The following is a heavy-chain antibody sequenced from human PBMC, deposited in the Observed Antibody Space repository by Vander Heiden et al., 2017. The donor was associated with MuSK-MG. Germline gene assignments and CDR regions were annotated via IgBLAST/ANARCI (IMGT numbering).Heavy chain of an antibody. CDR2: IRPSSTSI. CDR1: GFTFSSYG. Sequence: EVQLVESGGGLVKPGGSLRLSCAASGFTFSSYGLDWVRQAPGKGLEWVSSIRPSSTSIYYADSVKGRFTISRDNAKNSLYLQMNSLRAEDTAVYYCAFSSSWGVYWGQGTLVAVSS. D-gene: IGHD6-13*01. J-gene: IGHJ4*02. V-gene: IGHV3-21*01. CDR3: AFSSSWGVY.